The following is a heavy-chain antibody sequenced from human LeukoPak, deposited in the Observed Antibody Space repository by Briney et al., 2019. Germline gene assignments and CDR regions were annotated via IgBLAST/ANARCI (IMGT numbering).Heavy chain of an antibody. J-gene: IGHJ4*02. CDR2: ISGSGGST. CDR1: GFTFNSYN. CDR3: ARPRGCGTSRCNNFDY. D-gene: IGHD2-21*01. V-gene: IGHV3-21*01. Sequence: PGGSLRLSCAASGFTFNSYNMNWVRQASGKGLEWVSAISGSGGSTYYADSVKGRFTISRDNAKNSLYLQMNRLRADDTAVYYCARPRGCGTSRCNNFDYWGQGTLVTVSS.